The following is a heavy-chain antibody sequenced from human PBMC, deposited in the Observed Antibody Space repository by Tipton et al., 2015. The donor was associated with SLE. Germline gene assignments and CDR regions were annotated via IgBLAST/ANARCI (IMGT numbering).Heavy chain of an antibody. D-gene: IGHD4-17*01. CDR1: GITFGSYW. V-gene: IGHV3-74*01. Sequence: SLRLSCAASGITFGSYWMHWVRQTPGKGLVWVARISSDGRRSTYAESVKGRFTISRDNAKNTLYLQMTSLRPEDTAVYFCVKGQGALGGLRSPLDYWGQGTLVTVSS. J-gene: IGHJ4*02. CDR2: ISSDGRRS. CDR3: VKGQGALGGLRSPLDY.